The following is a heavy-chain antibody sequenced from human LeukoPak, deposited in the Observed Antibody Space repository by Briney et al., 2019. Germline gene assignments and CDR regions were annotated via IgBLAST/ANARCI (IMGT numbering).Heavy chain of an antibody. D-gene: IGHD3-9*01. CDR1: GFTFSSYA. Sequence: GGSLRLSCAASGFTFSSYAMSWVRQAPGKGLEWVLAISGSGGSTYYADSVKGRFTISRDNSKNTLYLQMSSLRAEDTAVYYCAKGDYDILTGKNGLYYYYGMDVWGQGTTVTVSS. CDR3: AKGDYDILTGKNGLYYYYGMDV. CDR2: ISGSGGST. J-gene: IGHJ6*02. V-gene: IGHV3-23*01.